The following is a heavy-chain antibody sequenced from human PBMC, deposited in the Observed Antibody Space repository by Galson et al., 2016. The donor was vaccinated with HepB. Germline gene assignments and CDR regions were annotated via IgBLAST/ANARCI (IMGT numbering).Heavy chain of an antibody. D-gene: IGHD5-24*01. J-gene: IGHJ4*02. CDR3: ARGRGGYKDGGVDY. CDR1: GGSISTYY. Sequence: SETLSLTCTVSGGSISTYYWSWIRQPPGKGLEWIGYIHYSGSTDYNPSLKSRVTISVDTSKNKFSLKLSSVTAADTAVYYCARGRGGYKDGGVDYWGQGTLVTVSS. V-gene: IGHV4-59*01. CDR2: IHYSGST.